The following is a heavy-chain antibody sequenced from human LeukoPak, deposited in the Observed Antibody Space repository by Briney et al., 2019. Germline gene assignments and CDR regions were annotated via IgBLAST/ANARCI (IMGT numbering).Heavy chain of an antibody. CDR1: GGTFSTYA. V-gene: IGHV1-69*05. J-gene: IGHJ6*03. CDR3: ASPYSSSSGRGSGRDYYYYMDV. Sequence: SVKVSCKASGGTFSTYAINWVRQAPGQGLEWMGGSIPKFATANYAQKFQGRVTITTDESTSTAYMELSSLRSEDTAVYYCASPYSSSSGRGSGRDYYYYMDVWGKGTTVTVSS. CDR2: SIPKFATA. D-gene: IGHD6-6*01.